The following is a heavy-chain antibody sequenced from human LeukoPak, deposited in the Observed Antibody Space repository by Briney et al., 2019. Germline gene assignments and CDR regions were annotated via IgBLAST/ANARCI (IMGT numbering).Heavy chain of an antibody. V-gene: IGHV3-7*03. CDR2: IKGEGSEK. J-gene: IGHJ4*02. Sequence: GGSLRLSCAASGFTFSSYWMSWVRQAPGKGLEWVANIKGEGSEKYYADSVKGRFTISRDNSKNTLYLQMNSLRAEDTAVYYCARVYGGSGWFEGIDYWGQGTLVTVSS. D-gene: IGHD6-19*01. CDR1: GFTFSSYW. CDR3: ARVYGGSGWFEGIDY.